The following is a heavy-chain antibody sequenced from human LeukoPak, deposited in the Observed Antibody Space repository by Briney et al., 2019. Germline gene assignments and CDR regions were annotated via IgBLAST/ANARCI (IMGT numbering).Heavy chain of an antibody. CDR3: ASLPDYSTRFDP. Sequence: PGGSLRLSCSASGFTFSSYAMHWVRQAPGKGLEYVSAISSNGGSTYYADSVKGRFTISRDNSKNTLYLQMSSLRAEDTAVYYCASLPDYSTRFDPWGQGTLVTVSS. J-gene: IGHJ5*02. CDR2: ISSNGGST. V-gene: IGHV3-64D*06. D-gene: IGHD4-11*01. CDR1: GFTFSSYA.